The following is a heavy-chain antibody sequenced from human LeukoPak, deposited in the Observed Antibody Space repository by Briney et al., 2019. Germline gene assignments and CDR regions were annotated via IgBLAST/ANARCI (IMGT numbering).Heavy chain of an antibody. Sequence: PGRSLRLSCAASGFTFSSYAMHWVRQAPGKGLEWVAVISYDGSNKYYADSVKGRFTISRDNSKNTLYLQMNSLRAEDTAVYYCARDRHYYDSSGHFDYWGQGTLVTVSS. CDR1: GFTFSSYA. D-gene: IGHD3-22*01. J-gene: IGHJ4*02. CDR3: ARDRHYYDSSGHFDY. CDR2: ISYDGSNK. V-gene: IGHV3-30*04.